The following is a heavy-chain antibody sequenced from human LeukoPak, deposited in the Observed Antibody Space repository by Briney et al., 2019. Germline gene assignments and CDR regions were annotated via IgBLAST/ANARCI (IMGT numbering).Heavy chain of an antibody. CDR3: AADLSSTSLLYY. D-gene: IGHD2-2*01. CDR2: IVVGSGNT. J-gene: IGHJ4*02. CDR1: GFTFTSSA. V-gene: IGHV1-58*02. Sequence: GTSVKVSCKASGFTFTSSAMQRVRQARGQRLEWIGWIVVGSGNTNYAQKFQERVTITRDMSTSTAYMELSSLRSEDTAVYYCAADLSSTSLLYYWGQGTLVTVSS.